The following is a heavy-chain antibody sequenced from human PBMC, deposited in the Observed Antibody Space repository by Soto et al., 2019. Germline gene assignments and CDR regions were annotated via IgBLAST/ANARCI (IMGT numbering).Heavy chain of an antibody. CDR1: GGSISSYY. CDR3: ARDGSSYYDPGNYFDY. J-gene: IGHJ4*02. D-gene: IGHD3-10*01. Sequence: PSETLSLTCTVSGGSISSYYWSWIRQPPGKGLEWIGYIYYSGSTNYNPSLKSRVTISVDTSKNQFSLKLSSVTAADTAAYYCARDGSSYYDPGNYFDYWGQGTLVTVSS. CDR2: IYYSGST. V-gene: IGHV4-59*01.